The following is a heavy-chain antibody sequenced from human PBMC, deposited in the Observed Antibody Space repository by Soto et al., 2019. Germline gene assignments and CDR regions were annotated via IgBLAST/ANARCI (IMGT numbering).Heavy chain of an antibody. CDR3: AMQLEWLFYGMDV. J-gene: IGHJ6*02. D-gene: IGHD3-3*01. CDR1: GFTVSSNY. Sequence: EVQLVESGGGLIQPGGSLRLSCAASGFTVSSNYMSWVRQAPGKGLEWVSVIYSGGSTYYADSVKGRFTISRDNSKNTLYLQMNSLRAEDTAVYCCAMQLEWLFYGMDVWGQGTTVTVSS. CDR2: IYSGGST. V-gene: IGHV3-53*01.